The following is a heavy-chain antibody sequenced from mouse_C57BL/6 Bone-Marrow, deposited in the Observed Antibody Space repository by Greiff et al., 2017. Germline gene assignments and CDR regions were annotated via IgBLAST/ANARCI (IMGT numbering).Heavy chain of an antibody. Sequence: EVKLVESGGGLVQPGGSLSLSCAASGFTFTDYYMSWVRQPPGKALEWLGFIRNKANGYTTEYSASVKGRFTISSDNSQSILYLQMNALRAEDSATYYCARYPLYYYGSSGYAMDYWGQGTSVTVSS. D-gene: IGHD1-1*01. V-gene: IGHV7-3*01. J-gene: IGHJ4*01. CDR3: ARYPLYYYGSSGYAMDY. CDR1: GFTFTDYY. CDR2: IRNKANGYTT.